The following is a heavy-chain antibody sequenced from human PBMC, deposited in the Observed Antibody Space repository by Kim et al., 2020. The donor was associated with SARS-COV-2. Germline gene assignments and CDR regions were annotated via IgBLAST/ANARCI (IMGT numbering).Heavy chain of an antibody. V-gene: IGHV3-66*01. CDR3: APFSSKDY. D-gene: IGHD2-2*01. CDR1: GFTVSNNY. CDR2: IYSGGST. J-gene: IGHJ4*02. Sequence: GGSLRLSCAASGFTVSNNYRSWVRQPPGKGLEWVSLIYSGGSTYYAASVQGRFTISRDNSKNMLYLQMNSLRAEDTAVYYCAPFSSKDYWGQGTPVTVSS.